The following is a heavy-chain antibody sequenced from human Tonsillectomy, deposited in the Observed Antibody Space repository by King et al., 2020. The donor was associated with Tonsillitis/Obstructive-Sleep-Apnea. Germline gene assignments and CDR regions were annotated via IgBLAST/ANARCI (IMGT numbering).Heavy chain of an antibody. CDR1: GYTFTNYA. V-gene: IGHV1-3*04. D-gene: IGHD5-12*01. CDR3: ARDPNSGFLNY. J-gene: IGHJ4*02. Sequence: VQLVQAGTEVKNPGASVKLSCKASGYTFTNYAIHWVRQAPGQRLEWMGCVNTGNGNTKYSQNFQGRVTITRDTSATTAYMELSSLRSEDTAVYYCARDPNSGFLNYWGQGTLVTVSS. CDR2: VNTGNGNT.